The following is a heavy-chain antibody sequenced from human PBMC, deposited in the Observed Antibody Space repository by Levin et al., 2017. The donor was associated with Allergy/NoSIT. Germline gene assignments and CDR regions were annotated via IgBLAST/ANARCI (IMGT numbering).Heavy chain of an antibody. D-gene: IGHD1-1*01. V-gene: IGHV4-39*01. Sequence: SETLSLTCTVSGGSISSSSYYWGWIRQPPGTGLEWIGSIYYSGSTYYNPSLKSRVTISVDTSKNQFSLKLSSVTAADTAVYYCARSGGTTGVECYDYWGQGTLVTVSS. CDR2: IYYSGST. J-gene: IGHJ4*02. CDR1: GGSISSSSYY. CDR3: ARSGGTTGVECYDY.